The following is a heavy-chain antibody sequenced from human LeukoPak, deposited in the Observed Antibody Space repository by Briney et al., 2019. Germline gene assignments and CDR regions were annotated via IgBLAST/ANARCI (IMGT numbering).Heavy chain of an antibody. CDR2: ISGRGSTI. Sequence: GGSLRLSCAASGFTFSSYEMNWVRQAPGKGLEWASYISGRGSTIYYADSVKGRFTISRDNTKNSLYLQMNSLRAEDTAVYYCARDPLYGSGSWGQGTLVTVSS. CDR1: GFTFSSYE. J-gene: IGHJ5*02. V-gene: IGHV3-48*03. D-gene: IGHD3-10*01. CDR3: ARDPLYGSGS.